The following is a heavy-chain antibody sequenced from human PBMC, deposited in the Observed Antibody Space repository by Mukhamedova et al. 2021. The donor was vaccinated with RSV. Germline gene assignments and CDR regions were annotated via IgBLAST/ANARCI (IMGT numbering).Heavy chain of an antibody. CDR2: ISSGPTAI. J-gene: IGHJ3*02. D-gene: IGHD2-21*02. CDR3: ARVTWPAFDI. V-gene: IGHV3-48*01. Sequence: VRQAPGRGLEWVSYISSGPTAIYQADSVRGRFTISRDNAKNSLYLQMSSLRAEDTAVYYCARVTWPAFDIWGQGTMVTVSS.